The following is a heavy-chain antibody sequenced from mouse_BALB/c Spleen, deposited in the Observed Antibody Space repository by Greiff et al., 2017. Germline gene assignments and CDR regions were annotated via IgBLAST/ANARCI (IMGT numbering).Heavy chain of an antibody. CDR2: IYPYNGGT. Sequence: VQLQQSGPELVKPGASVKISCKASGYTFTDYNMHWVKQSHGKSLEWIGYIYPYNGGTGYNQKFKSKATLTVDNSSSTAYMALRSLTSEDSAVYYCARYYCGSSPFDYWGQGTTLTVSS. V-gene: IGHV1S29*02. J-gene: IGHJ2*01. CDR1: GYTFTDYN. CDR3: ARYYCGSSPFDY. D-gene: IGHD1-1*01.